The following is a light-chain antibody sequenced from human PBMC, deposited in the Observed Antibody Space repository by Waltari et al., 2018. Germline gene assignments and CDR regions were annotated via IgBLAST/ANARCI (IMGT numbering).Light chain of an antibody. J-gene: IGKJ1*01. V-gene: IGKV1-5*03. Sequence: DIQMTQSPSTLSTSLGDRVTITCRASQGINNQLAWYQQKPGKGPKLLMYKASSLESGVPSRFSGSGSGTEFTLTISSLQPDDFATYYCQQYQSYWTFGQGTKVEIK. CDR2: KAS. CDR3: QQYQSYWT. CDR1: QGINNQ.